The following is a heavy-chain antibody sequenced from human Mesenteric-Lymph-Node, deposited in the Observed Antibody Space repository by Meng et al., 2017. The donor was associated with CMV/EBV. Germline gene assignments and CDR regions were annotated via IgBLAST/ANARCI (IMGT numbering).Heavy chain of an antibody. J-gene: IGHJ5*02. CDR1: GGSISSSSYY. CDR3: ARRLPGQWFDP. Sequence: GSLRLSCTVSGGSISSSSYYWGWIRQPPGKGLEWIGNIYYGGSTYYNPSLKSRVTISVDTSKNQFSLNLTSVTAADTAVYYCARRLPGQWFDPWGRGILVTVSS. V-gene: IGHV4-39*01. CDR2: IYYGGST.